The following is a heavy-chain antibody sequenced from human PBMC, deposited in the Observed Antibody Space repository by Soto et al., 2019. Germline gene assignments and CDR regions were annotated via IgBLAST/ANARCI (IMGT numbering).Heavy chain of an antibody. Sequence: QVLLQESGPGLVKSSQTLSLTCTVSGGSISSGDYSWSWVRQSPGKGLEWIGHIYNSGITYYNPSLTSRVVISIDTYRNQYSLGLNSLTAADRAVYFCARGVTVLGLVSRFWFDPWGQGTVVTVSS. CDR2: IYNSGIT. CDR3: ARGVTVLGLVSRFWFDP. D-gene: IGHD3-3*01. CDR1: GGSISSGDYS. V-gene: IGHV4-30-4*01. J-gene: IGHJ5*02.